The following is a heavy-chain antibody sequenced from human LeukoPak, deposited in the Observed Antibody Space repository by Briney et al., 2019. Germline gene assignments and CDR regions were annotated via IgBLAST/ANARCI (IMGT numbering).Heavy chain of an antibody. CDR1: GYTFTGYY. J-gene: IGHJ4*02. CDR3: ARDFEYSSSYYFDY. Sequence: ASVKVSCKASGYTFTGYYMHWVRQAPGQGLEWMGWINPNSGGTNYAQKFQGRVTMTRDTSISTAYMELSRLRSDDTAVYYCARDFEYSSSYYFDYWGQGTLVTVSS. CDR2: INPNSGGT. V-gene: IGHV1-2*02. D-gene: IGHD6-6*01.